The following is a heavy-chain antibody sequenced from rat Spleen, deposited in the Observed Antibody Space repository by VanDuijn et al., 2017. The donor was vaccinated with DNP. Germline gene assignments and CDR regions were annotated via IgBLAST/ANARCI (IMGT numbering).Heavy chain of an antibody. CDR1: GFSLTSHG. CDR3: TREGTALFAY. Sequence: QVQLEESGPGLMQPSETLSLTCTVSGFSLTSHGVGWVRQPLGKGLVWMGTIWAAETTHYNSAVQSRLSISRDTSKSQVFLKMNSLQAEDTAMYFCTREGTALFAYWGQGTLVIVSS. CDR2: IWAAETT. D-gene: IGHD1-11*01. J-gene: IGHJ3*01. V-gene: IGHV2-72*01.